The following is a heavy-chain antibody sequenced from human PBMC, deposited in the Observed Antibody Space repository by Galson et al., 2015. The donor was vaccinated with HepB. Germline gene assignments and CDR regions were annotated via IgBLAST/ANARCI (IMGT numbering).Heavy chain of an antibody. CDR2: INPNSGGT. Sequence: SVKVSCKASGYTFTSYYMHWVRQAPGQGLEWMGRINPNSGGTDYAQKFQGRVTMTRDTSISTAYMQLSRLRSDDTAVYYCARARYSYDGSSYSNDLYYFDYWGQGALVTVSS. D-gene: IGHD3-22*01. CDR3: ARARYSYDGSSYSNDLYYFDY. V-gene: IGHV1-2*06. J-gene: IGHJ4*02. CDR1: GYTFTSYY.